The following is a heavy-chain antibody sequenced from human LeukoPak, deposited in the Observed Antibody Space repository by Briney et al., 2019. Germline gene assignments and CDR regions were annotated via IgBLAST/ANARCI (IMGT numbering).Heavy chain of an antibody. CDR1: GYTFTSYG. CDR3: ARAGPRDPVYDYVWGSYRSYYFDY. J-gene: IGHJ4*02. D-gene: IGHD3-16*02. V-gene: IGHV1-18*01. Sequence: ASVKVSCKASGYTFTSYGISWVRQAPGQGLEWMGWISAYNGNTNYAQKLQGRVTMTTDTSTSTVYMELRSLRSDDTAVYYCARAGPRDPVYDYVWGSYRSYYFDYWGQGTLVTVSS. CDR2: ISAYNGNT.